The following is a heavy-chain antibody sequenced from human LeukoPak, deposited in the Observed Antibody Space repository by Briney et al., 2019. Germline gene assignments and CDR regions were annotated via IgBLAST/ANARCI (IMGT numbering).Heavy chain of an antibody. Sequence: ASVKVSCKVSGYTFSDYYMHWVQQAPGKGLEWMGLVDPEDGETIYAEKFQGRVTISADTSTDTAYMELSSLRSEDTAVYYCARDVGEIAVAGDYYYYYMDVWGKGTTVTVSS. CDR1: GYTFSDYY. CDR3: ARDVGEIAVAGDYYYYYMDV. J-gene: IGHJ6*03. CDR2: VDPEDGET. V-gene: IGHV1-69-2*01. D-gene: IGHD6-19*01.